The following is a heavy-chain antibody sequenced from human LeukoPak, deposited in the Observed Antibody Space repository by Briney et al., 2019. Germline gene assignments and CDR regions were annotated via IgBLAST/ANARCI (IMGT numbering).Heavy chain of an antibody. CDR1: GGSISSSSYY. V-gene: IGHV4-61*02. Sequence: SETLSLTCTVSGGSISSSSYYWGWIRQPAGKGLEWIGRIYTSGSTNYNPSLKSRVTMSVDTSKNQFSLKLSSVTAADTAVYYCARDFRCRANGVCYYDAFDIWGQGTMVTVSS. D-gene: IGHD2-8*01. J-gene: IGHJ3*02. CDR2: IYTSGST. CDR3: ARDFRCRANGVCYYDAFDI.